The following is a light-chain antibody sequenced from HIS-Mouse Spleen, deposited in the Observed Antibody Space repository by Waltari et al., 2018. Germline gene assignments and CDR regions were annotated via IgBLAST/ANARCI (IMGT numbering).Light chain of an antibody. CDR1: SLPQKY. V-gene: IGLV3-10*01. Sequence: SYELTQPPSVSVSPGQTARLPCSGDSLPQKYAYWYQQKSGQAPVLVIYEDSKRPSGIPERFSGSSSGTMATLTISGAQVEDEADYYCYSTDSSGNHRVFGGGTKLTVL. CDR2: EDS. J-gene: IGLJ2*01. CDR3: YSTDSSGNHRV.